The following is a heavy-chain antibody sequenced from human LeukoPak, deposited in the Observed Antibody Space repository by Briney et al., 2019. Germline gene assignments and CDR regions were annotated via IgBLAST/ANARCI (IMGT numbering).Heavy chain of an antibody. Sequence: GGSLRLSCAASGFTVSSNYMSWVRQAPGKGLEWVSVIYSGGSTYYADSVKGRFTISRDNSKNTLYLQMNSLRAEDTAVYYCARERNYGDYGGYFDYWGQGTLVTVSS. CDR1: GFTVSSNY. D-gene: IGHD4-17*01. CDR3: ARERNYGDYGGYFDY. J-gene: IGHJ4*02. CDR2: IYSGGST. V-gene: IGHV3-66*01.